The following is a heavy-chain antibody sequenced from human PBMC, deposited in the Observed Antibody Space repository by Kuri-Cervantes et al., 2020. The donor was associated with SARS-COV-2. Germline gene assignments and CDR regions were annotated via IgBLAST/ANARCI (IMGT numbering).Heavy chain of an antibody. Sequence: ASVKVSCKVSGYTLSELSIHWVRQPPGQGLEWMGGYHPGDGETFYAQKFQGRVTLTEDTSTDTAYMELSSLGSEDTAVYYCVTDLTANNWDPDAFDAWGQGTMVTVSS. V-gene: IGHV1-24*01. CDR2: YHPGDGET. J-gene: IGHJ3*01. CDR1: GYTLSELS. CDR3: VTDLTANNWDPDAFDA. D-gene: IGHD1-1*01.